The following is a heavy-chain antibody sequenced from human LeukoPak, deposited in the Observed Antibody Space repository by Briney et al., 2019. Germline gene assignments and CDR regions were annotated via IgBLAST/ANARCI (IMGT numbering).Heavy chain of an antibody. D-gene: IGHD5-12*01. CDR1: GFSFSSYE. V-gene: IGHV3-48*03. CDR2: ISASGTLT. CDR3: EKGGGYEAQYYYYYLDV. J-gene: IGHJ6*03. Sequence: GGSLRLSCAASGFSFSSYEMNGVRQAPGKGLEWISYISASGTLTHYADSVEGRFTISRDNSKNTLYLQMKSLRAEDTAVYYCEKGGGYEAQYYYYYLDVWGKGTTVTISS.